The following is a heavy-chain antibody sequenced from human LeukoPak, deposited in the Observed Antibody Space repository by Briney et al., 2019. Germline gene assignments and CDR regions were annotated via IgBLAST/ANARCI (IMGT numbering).Heavy chain of an antibody. V-gene: IGHV1-69*05. D-gene: IGHD6-19*01. CDR2: IIPIFGTA. J-gene: IGHJ5*02. CDR1: GGTFSSYA. CDR3: ARVAVARNWFDP. Sequence: SVKVSCKASGGTFSSYAISWVRQAPGQGLEWMGGIIPIFGTANYAQKFQGRVTITTDESTSTAYMELSSLRSEDTAVYYCARVAVARNWFDPWGQGTLVTVSS.